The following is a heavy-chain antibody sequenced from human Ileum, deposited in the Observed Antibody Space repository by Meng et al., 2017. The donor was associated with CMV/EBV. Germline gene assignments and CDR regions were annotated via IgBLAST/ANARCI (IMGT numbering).Heavy chain of an antibody. V-gene: IGHV3-23*01. Sequence: EVQLLELGGAVVQPGGSLRLSCVAFGFMFSNYDMTWVRQAPGKGLEWVSGILGSGDVTFYADSVKGRFSTSRDNSRNMVFLQMDSLTVDDAAIYYCASHAYGMAKGWGQGALVTVSS. CDR3: ASHAYGMAKG. CDR1: GFMFSNYD. CDR2: ILGSGDVT. J-gene: IGHJ4*02. D-gene: IGHD4-17*01.